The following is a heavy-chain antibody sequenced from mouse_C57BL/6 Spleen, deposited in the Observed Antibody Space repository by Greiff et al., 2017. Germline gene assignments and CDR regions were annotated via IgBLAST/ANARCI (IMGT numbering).Heavy chain of an antibody. D-gene: IGHD2-4*01. J-gene: IGHJ4*01. CDR3: LYYDDDKGYSMDY. CDR1: GYTFTSYW. Sequence: QVQLQQPGAELVKPGASVKMSCKASGYTFTSYWITWVKQRPGPGLEWIGDIYPGRGSTNYNEKFKSKATLTVATSSSTAYMQLSCLTSEDSAVDYCLYYDDDKGYSMDYWGQGTSVTVSS. V-gene: IGHV1-55*01. CDR2: IYPGRGST.